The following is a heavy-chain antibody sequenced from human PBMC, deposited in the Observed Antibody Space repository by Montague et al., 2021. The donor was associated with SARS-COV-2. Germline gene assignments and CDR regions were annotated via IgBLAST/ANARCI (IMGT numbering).Heavy chain of an antibody. CDR3: ARGERGAWYNHYFDY. CDR1: GDSISIYY. V-gene: IGHV4-59*13. CDR2: VYYSGST. J-gene: IGHJ4*02. Sequence: SETLSLTCTVSGDSISIYYWSWIRQPPGKGLEWIGYVYYSGSTNYNPSLKSRVTISVDTPKNQFSLKLMSVTAADTAVYYCARGERGAWYNHYFDYGGQGARVTVSS. D-gene: IGHD6-19*01.